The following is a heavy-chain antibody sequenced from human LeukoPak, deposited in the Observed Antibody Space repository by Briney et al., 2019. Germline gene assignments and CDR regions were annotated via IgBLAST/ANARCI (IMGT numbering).Heavy chain of an antibody. CDR3: AKDCSSTSCYSYY. CDR1: GFTFSRYS. J-gene: IGHJ4*02. Sequence: PGGSLRLSCGASGFTFSRYSMTWVRQAPGKGLEWVSFISSSSTYIYYADSVKGRFTISRDNAKTSLYLQMNSLRADDTAVYYCAKDCSSTSCYSYYWGQGTLVTVSS. CDR2: ISSSSTYI. D-gene: IGHD2-2*01. V-gene: IGHV3-21*01.